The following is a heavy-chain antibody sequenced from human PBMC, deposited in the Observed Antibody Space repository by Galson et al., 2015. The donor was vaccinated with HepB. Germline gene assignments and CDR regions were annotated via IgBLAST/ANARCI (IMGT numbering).Heavy chain of an antibody. D-gene: IGHD3-10*01. V-gene: IGHV3-66*01. J-gene: IGHJ6*02. CDR3: ARDLSSGHYGMDV. CDR2: IFGGGST. Sequence: SLRLSCAVSGFTVSSHYMSWVRQAPGKGLEWVSMIFGGGSTHYADTVKGRFTTSRDHSKNTLYLQMNSLRAEDTAVYYCARDLSSGHYGMDVWGQGTTVIVSS. CDR1: GFTVSSHY.